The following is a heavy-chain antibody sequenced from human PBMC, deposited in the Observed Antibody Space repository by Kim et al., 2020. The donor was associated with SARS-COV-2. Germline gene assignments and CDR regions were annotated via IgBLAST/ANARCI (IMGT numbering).Heavy chain of an antibody. D-gene: IGHD2-2*01. J-gene: IGHJ4*02. CDR2: ISGSGGST. CDR3: AKEEGGRYCSSTSCYGGGYFDC. V-gene: IGHV3-23*01. Sequence: GGSLRLSCAASGFTFSSYAMSWVRQAPGKGLEWVSAISGSGGSTYYADSVKGRFTISRDNSKNTLYLQMNSLRAEDTAVYYCAKEEGGRYCSSTSCYGGGYFDCWGQGTLVTVSS. CDR1: GFTFSSYA.